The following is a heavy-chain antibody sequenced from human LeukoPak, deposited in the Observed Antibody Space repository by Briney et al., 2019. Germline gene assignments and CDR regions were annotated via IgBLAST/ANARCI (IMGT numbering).Heavy chain of an antibody. CDR2: INPSGGST. CDR1: GYTFTNYY. CDR3: ARAGGVTIFAVVTAPYYQYYGLDV. D-gene: IGHD3-3*01. V-gene: IGHV1-46*01. Sequence: GASVKVSCKASGYTFTNYYIHWVRQAPGQGLEWMGIINPSGGSTSYAQTFQGRVTMNRDTSTNTVYMELSSLRSEDTAVYYCARAGGVTIFAVVTAPYYQYYGLDVWGQGTTVTVSS. J-gene: IGHJ6*02.